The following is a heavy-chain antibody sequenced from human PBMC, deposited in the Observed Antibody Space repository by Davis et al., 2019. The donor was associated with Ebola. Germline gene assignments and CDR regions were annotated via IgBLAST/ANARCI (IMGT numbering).Heavy chain of an antibody. CDR3: ARTSIVGTTTTASDI. V-gene: IGHV1-18*01. D-gene: IGHD1-26*01. Sequence: ASVQVSCKASGYTFRNSAISWVRQAPAQGLEWTGWITAYNGNTNDAQILQGRVTMTTDTSTGTAYMELRSLRSDDTAGYFFARTSIVGTTTTASDIWGQGTKVTVSS. J-gene: IGHJ3*02. CDR2: ITAYNGNT. CDR1: GYTFRNSA.